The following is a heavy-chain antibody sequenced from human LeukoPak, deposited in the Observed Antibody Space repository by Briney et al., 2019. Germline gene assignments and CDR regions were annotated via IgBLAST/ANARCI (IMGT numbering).Heavy chain of an antibody. J-gene: IGHJ1*01. Sequence: ASVKVSCKASVYTFTSYYMHWVRQAPGQGLEWMGIINPSGGSTSYAQKFQGRVTMTRDTSTSTVYMELSSLRSEDTAVYYCARAVQAAAGAEYFQHSGQGTLVTVSS. D-gene: IGHD6-13*01. CDR2: INPSGGST. CDR1: VYTFTSYY. CDR3: ARAVQAAAGAEYFQH. V-gene: IGHV1-46*01.